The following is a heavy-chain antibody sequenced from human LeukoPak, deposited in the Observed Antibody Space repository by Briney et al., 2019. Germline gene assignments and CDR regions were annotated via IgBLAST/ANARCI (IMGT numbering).Heavy chain of an antibody. CDR3: ARVLWFGHLYNWFDP. CDR2: INPSGGST. CDR1: GYTFTSYY. V-gene: IGHV1-46*01. J-gene: IGHJ5*02. Sequence: ASVKVSCKASGYTFTSYYMHWVRQAPGQGLEWMGIINPSGGSTSYAQKFQGSVTMTRDTSATTAYMELNSLRSEDTAIYYCARVLWFGHLYNWFDPWGQGTLVTVSS. D-gene: IGHD3-10*01.